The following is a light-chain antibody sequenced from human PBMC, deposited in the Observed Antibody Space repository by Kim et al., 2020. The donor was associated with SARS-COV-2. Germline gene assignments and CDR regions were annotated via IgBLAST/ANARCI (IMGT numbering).Light chain of an antibody. CDR2: GAS. CDR3: QQYGSSPYT. CDR1: QSVDSNY. J-gene: IGKJ2*01. Sequence: LSPGERATLSCRASQSVDSNYLAWYQQKPGQAPRLLIYGASTRATGIPDRFSGSGSGSDFTLTISRLEPEDFAVYYCQQYGSSPYTFGQGTKLEIK. V-gene: IGKV3-20*01.